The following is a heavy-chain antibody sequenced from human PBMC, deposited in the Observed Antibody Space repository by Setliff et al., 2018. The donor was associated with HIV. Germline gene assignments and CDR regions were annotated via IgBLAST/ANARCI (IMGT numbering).Heavy chain of an antibody. D-gene: IGHD3-10*01. CDR3: ARVRHYYDSGVFYGMDV. CDR1: GFNVSNNY. J-gene: IGHJ6*02. Sequence: GSLRLSCAPSGFNVSNNYMTWVRQAPGKGLEWVSILYISGKRSYVDSVKGRFTISRDNYNTLHLQMNSLRAEDTAVYYCARVRHYYDSGVFYGMDVWGQGTTVTVSS. V-gene: IGHV3-53*01. CDR2: LYISGKR.